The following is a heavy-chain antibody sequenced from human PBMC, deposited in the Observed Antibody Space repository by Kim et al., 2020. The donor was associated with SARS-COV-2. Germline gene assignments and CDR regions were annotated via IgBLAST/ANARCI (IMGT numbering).Heavy chain of an antibody. V-gene: IGHV3-21*01. J-gene: IGHJ4*02. CDR2: ISSSSSYI. Sequence: GGSLRLSCAASGFTFSSYSMNWVRQAPGKGLEWVSSISSSSSYIYYADSVKGRFTISRDNAKNSLYLQMNSLRAEDTAVYYCARGRYSRDTAKDYWGQGTLVTVSS. CDR1: GFTFSSYS. D-gene: IGHD5-18*01. CDR3: ARGRYSRDTAKDY.